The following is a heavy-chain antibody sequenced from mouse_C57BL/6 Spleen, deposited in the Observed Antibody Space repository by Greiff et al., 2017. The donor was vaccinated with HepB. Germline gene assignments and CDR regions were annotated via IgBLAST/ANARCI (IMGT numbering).Heavy chain of an antibody. V-gene: IGHV5-17*01. CDR3: ARWITTVVAMDY. CDR1: GFTFSDYG. J-gene: IGHJ4*01. Sequence: DVMLVESGGGLVKPGGSLKLSCAASGFTFSDYGMHWVRQAPEKGLEWVAYISSGSSTIYYADTVKGRFTISRDNAKNTLFLQMTSLRSEDTAMYYCARWITTVVAMDYWGQGTSVTVSS. D-gene: IGHD1-1*01. CDR2: ISSGSSTI.